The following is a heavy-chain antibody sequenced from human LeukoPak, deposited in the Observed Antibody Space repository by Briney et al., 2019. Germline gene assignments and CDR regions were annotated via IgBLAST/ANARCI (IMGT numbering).Heavy chain of an antibody. CDR3: ANIYGDYAMDAFDI. CDR2: ISYDGSNK. D-gene: IGHD4-17*01. CDR1: GFTFSSYG. Sequence: TGRSLRLSCAASGFTFSSYGMHWVRQAPGKGLEWVAVISYDGSNKYYADSVKGRFTISRDNSKNTLYLQMNSLRAEDTAVYYCANIYGDYAMDAFDIWGQGTMVTVSS. J-gene: IGHJ3*02. V-gene: IGHV3-30*18.